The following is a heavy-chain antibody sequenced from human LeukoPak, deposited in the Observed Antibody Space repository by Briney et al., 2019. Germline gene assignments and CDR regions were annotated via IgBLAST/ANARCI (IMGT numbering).Heavy chain of an antibody. D-gene: IGHD5-12*01. J-gene: IGHJ4*02. CDR3: ARGDKVATFKPVPSDY. CDR1: GYTFTGYY. CDR2: INPNSGGT. V-gene: IGHV1-2*06. Sequence: ASVKVSCKASGYTFTGYYMHWVRQAPGQGLEWMGRINPNSGGTNYAQKFQGRVTMTRDTSISTAYMELSRLRSDDTAVYSCARGDKVATFKPVPSDYWGQGTLVTVSS.